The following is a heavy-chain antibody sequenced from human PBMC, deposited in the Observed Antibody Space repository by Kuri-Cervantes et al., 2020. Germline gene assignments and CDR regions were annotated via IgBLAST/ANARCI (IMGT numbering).Heavy chain of an antibody. V-gene: IGHV2-5*05. CDR2: IYWDDDK. CDR1: GFSLRTSGVG. D-gene: IGHD2-15*01. Sequence: SGPTLVKPTQTLTLTYTFSGFSLRTSGVGVGWIRQPPGKALEWLALIYWDDDKRYGPSLKSRLTITKDTSKNQVVLTMTNMDPVDTATYYCARGMDEFCSGGSCYLAFDYWGQGTLVTVSS. J-gene: IGHJ4*02. CDR3: ARGMDEFCSGGSCYLAFDY.